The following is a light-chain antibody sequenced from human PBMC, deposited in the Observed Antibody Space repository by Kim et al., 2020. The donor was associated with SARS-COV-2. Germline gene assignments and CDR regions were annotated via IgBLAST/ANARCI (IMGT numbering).Light chain of an antibody. J-gene: IGKJ2*01. V-gene: IGKV2-28*01. CDR3: RQARRGKT. Sequence: EPASIACSSSRSLLDSERDNYLDWYLQEPEQAHQLLIYLGSNRASGVPDRFRGSGSGTDFTQEISRVEAEDVGVYYGRQARRGKTFGQGTKLEI. CDR1: RSLLDSERDNY. CDR2: LGS.